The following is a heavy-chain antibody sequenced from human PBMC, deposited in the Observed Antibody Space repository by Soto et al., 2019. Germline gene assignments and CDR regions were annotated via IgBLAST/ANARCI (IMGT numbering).Heavy chain of an antibody. J-gene: IGHJ4*02. CDR3: AKVSMATTGHFDY. D-gene: IGHD1-1*01. V-gene: IGHV3-30*18. Sequence: GGSLRLSCAASGFTFSDYGMHWVRQAPGKGLEWVAVISYDGSNKYYADSVKGRFTISRDNSKNTLYLQMNSLRDEDTAVYYCAKVSMATTGHFDYWGQGTLVTVSS. CDR1: GFTFSDYG. CDR2: ISYDGSNK.